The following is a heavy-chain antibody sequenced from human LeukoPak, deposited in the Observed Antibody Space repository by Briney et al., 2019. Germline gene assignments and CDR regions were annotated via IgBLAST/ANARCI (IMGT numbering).Heavy chain of an antibody. CDR1: GFAFNSYA. D-gene: IGHD3-10*01. Sequence: GGSLRLSCAASGFAFNSYAMKWVRLVPGKGLEWLAVVLSHGNDQYYADSVQGRFTVSRDNSKNTLYLHMDNLRVEDTAVYFCARVSKPGWFDYYYMDVWGNGTTVIVSS. CDR3: ARVSKPGWFDYYYMDV. J-gene: IGHJ6*03. CDR2: VLSHGNDQ. V-gene: IGHV3-30*04.